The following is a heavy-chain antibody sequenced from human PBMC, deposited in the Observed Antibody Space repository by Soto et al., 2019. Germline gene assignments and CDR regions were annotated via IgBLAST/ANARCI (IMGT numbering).Heavy chain of an antibody. Sequence: SETLSLTCSVSGGSISSGSYYWGWIRQTPGRGLEWIASMYHGGTTYSNPSLKSRVTISVDTSKNQFSLRLTSVTAADTAVYYCARRGVGEAATNWFDPWGQGTLVTVSS. CDR3: ARRGVGEAATNWFDP. J-gene: IGHJ5*02. CDR2: MYHGGTT. CDR1: GGSISSGSYY. D-gene: IGHD3-16*01. V-gene: IGHV4-39*01.